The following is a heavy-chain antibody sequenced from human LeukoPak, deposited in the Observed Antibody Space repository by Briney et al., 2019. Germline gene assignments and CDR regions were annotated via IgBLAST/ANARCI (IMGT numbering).Heavy chain of an antibody. CDR1: GFTFSSYS. D-gene: IGHD3-3*01. V-gene: IGHV3-21*01. CDR3: ARRGSGYYAWAFDY. J-gene: IGHJ4*02. CDR2: ISSSSSYI. Sequence: GGSLRLSCAASGFTFSSYSMNWVRQAPGKGLEWVSSISSSSSYIYYADSVKGRFTISRDNAKNSLYLQMSSLRPEDTAVYYCARRGSGYYAWAFDYWGQGTLVTVSS.